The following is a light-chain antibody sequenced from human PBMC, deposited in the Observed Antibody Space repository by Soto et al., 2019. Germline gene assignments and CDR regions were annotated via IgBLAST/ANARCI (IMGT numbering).Light chain of an antibody. J-gene: IGKJ2*01. V-gene: IGKV3-15*01. CDR1: QSISSK. Sequence: EVLMTQSLATLSVSPGERATLSCRASQSISSKLAWYQQKPGQAPRLLIYDASTRATGIPVRFSGSGSGTEFTLTISSLQSEDFAVYYCQQYNNWPPYTFGQGTKLEIK. CDR3: QQYNNWPPYT. CDR2: DAS.